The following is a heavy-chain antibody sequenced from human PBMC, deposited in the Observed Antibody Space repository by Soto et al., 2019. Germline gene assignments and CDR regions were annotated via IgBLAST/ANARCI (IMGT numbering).Heavy chain of an antibody. V-gene: IGHV4-59*02. J-gene: IGHJ6*02. Sequence: SETLSLTCTVSGGSVSSYYWSWIRQPPGKGLEWIGYIHYSGSTNYNPSLRSRVTISADTSKNQFSLKLSSVTAADTAVYYCARGYSGYAELDVWGQGTTVTVSS. D-gene: IGHD5-12*01. CDR2: IHYSGST. CDR3: ARGYSGYAELDV. CDR1: GGSVSSYY.